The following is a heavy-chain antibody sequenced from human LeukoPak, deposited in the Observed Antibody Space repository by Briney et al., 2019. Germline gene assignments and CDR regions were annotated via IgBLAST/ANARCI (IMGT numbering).Heavy chain of an antibody. Sequence: PGGSLRLSCAASGFTFSSYGMHWVRQAPGKGLEWVAFIRYDGSNKYYADSVKGRFTISRDNSKNTLYLHMNSLRAEDTAVYYCAKDYSSSWLYYFDYWGQGTLVTVSS. CDR3: AKDYSSSWLYYFDY. J-gene: IGHJ4*02. D-gene: IGHD6-13*01. CDR2: IRYDGSNK. CDR1: GFTFSSYG. V-gene: IGHV3-30*02.